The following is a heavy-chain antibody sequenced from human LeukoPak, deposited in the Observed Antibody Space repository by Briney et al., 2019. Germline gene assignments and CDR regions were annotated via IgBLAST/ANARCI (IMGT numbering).Heavy chain of an antibody. V-gene: IGHV4-34*01. CDR1: GGSFSGYY. CDR2: ITHSGST. Sequence: PSETLSLTCAVHGGSFSGYYWSWLRQPPGHGPERIGEITHSGSTNYHPSLKSRLTISVDPSKNQFSLKLSSVTAADTAVYYCARLRLGYCSSTSCYEVMDVWGQGTTVTVSS. D-gene: IGHD2-2*01. CDR3: ARLRLGYCSSTSCYEVMDV. J-gene: IGHJ6*02.